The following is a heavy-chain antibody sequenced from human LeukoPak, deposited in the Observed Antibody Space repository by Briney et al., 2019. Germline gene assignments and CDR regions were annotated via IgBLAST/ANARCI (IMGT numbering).Heavy chain of an antibody. CDR2: INHSGST. J-gene: IGHJ6*03. Sequence: KPSETLSLTCAVYGGSFSGYYWSWIRQPPGKGLEWIGEINHSGSTNYNPSLKSRVTISVDTSKNQFSLKLSSVTAADTAVYYCARGRIAVYYYYYYIDVWGKGTTVTVSS. V-gene: IGHV4-34*01. CDR1: GGSFSGYY. D-gene: IGHD6-19*01. CDR3: ARGRIAVYYYYYYIDV.